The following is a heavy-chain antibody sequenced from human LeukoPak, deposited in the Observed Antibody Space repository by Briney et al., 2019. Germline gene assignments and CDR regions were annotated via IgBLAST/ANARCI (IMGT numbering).Heavy chain of an antibody. Sequence: GGSLSLSCEASGFTFRSYAMSWVRQAPGKGLEWVSLISNSGVNTYYANSVKGRFTISRDNSKNTLYLQMNSLRDEDTAIYYCAKRNSSGWYYFDYWGQGTLVTVSS. V-gene: IGHV3-23*01. CDR2: ISNSGVNT. CDR3: AKRNSSGWYYFDY. J-gene: IGHJ4*02. D-gene: IGHD6-19*01. CDR1: GFTFRSYA.